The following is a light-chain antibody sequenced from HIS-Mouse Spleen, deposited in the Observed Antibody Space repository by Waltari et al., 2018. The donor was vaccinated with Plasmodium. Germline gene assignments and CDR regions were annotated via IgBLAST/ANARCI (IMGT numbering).Light chain of an antibody. V-gene: IGKV3-15*01. J-gene: IGKJ3*01. CDR1: QSVSRN. CDR2: GAS. CDR3: QQYNNWPFT. Sequence: EIVMTQSPATLSVSPGERATLSCRASQSVSRNLAWYKQKPGQAPRLLIYGASTRATGIPARFSGSGSGTEFTLTISSRQSEDFAVYYCQQYNNWPFTFGPGTKVDIK.